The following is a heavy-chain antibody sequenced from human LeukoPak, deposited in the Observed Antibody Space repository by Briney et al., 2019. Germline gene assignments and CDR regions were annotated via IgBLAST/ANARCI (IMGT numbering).Heavy chain of an antibody. CDR3: ARTYGSGTWPRFDY. CDR1: GFTFSSYA. D-gene: IGHD3-10*01. J-gene: IGHJ4*02. Sequence: GGSLRLSCAASGFTFSSYAMSWVRQAPGKGLEWVSAISGSGGSTYYADSVKGRITISRDNFKSTLYLQMNSLRAEDTAVYYCARTYGSGTWPRFDYWGQGTLVTVSS. CDR2: ISGSGGST. V-gene: IGHV3-23*01.